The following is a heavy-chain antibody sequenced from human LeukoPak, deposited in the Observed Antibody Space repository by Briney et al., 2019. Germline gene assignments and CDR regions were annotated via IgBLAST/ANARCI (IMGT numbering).Heavy chain of an antibody. J-gene: IGHJ4*02. Sequence: SETLSLTCTVSGGSISSYYWSWIRQPPGKGLEWIGYIYYSGSTNYNPSLKSRVTISVDTSKNQFSLKLSSVTVADTAVYYCARALYDDYVWGSYRYFDYWGQGTLVTVSS. CDR1: GGSISSYY. D-gene: IGHD3-16*02. V-gene: IGHV4-59*01. CDR3: ARALYDDYVWGSYRYFDY. CDR2: IYYSGST.